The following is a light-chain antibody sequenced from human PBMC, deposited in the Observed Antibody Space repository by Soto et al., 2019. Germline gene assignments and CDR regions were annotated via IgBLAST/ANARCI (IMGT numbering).Light chain of an antibody. J-gene: IGKJ4*01. Sequence: ALPLTQSPSSLSASLGDRVTITCRSSQGITSAIAWYRQRPGMAPELLIYDVSTLASGVTSRFSGSGSGTDFTLTISALQPEDFATYYCQQFSTYPLTFGGGTKVDIK. CDR1: QGITSA. V-gene: IGKV1-13*02. CDR2: DVS. CDR3: QQFSTYPLT.